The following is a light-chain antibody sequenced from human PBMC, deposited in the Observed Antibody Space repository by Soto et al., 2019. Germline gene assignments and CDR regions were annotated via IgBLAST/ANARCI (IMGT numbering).Light chain of an antibody. CDR1: QSVSSN. CDR2: DAS. V-gene: IGKV3-15*01. CDR3: QQYNDGPPIT. Sequence: EIVMPQSPEPLSVSPGERSTLSCRASQSVSSNLAWYQQKPGQAPRLLIYDASTRATVIPARFSGSGSGTEFTLTISSLQSEDFAVYYCQQYNDGPPITFGQGTRLEI. J-gene: IGKJ5*01.